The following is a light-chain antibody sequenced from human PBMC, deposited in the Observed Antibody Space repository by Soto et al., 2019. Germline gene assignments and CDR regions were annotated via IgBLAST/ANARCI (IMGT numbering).Light chain of an antibody. CDR1: QILSSN. CDR2: GAS. V-gene: IGKV3-15*01. CDR3: QQYNNWPIT. Sequence: DKLMKQSPATLSVSPWERFTLSFMASQILSSNLAWYQQKPGQAPRLLIYGASTRATGIPARFSGSGSGTEFTLTISSLQSEDFEIYYCQQYNNWPITFCQGTRLEI. J-gene: IGKJ5*01.